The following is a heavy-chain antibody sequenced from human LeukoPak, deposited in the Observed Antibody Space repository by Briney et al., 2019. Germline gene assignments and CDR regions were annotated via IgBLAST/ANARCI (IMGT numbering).Heavy chain of an antibody. J-gene: IGHJ3*02. CDR3: ARGHPTYYYGSGTRIIYQGYAFDI. CDR1: GGSISGYY. Sequence: SETLSLTCTVSGGSISGYYWSWIRQPPGKGLEWIGYIYYSGSTNYNPSLKSRVTISVDTSKNQFSLKLSSVTAADTAVYYCARGHPTYYYGSGTRIIYQGYAFDIWGQGTMVTVSS. D-gene: IGHD3-10*01. CDR2: IYYSGST. V-gene: IGHV4-59*12.